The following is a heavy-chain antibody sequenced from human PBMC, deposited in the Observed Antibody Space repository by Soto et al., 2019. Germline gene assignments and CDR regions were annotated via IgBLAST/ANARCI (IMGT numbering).Heavy chain of an antibody. CDR2: ISANGQGI. CDR1: GFTFSTYA. J-gene: IGHJ4*02. CDR3: AKDRNYPRGQFHY. D-gene: IGHD1-7*01. V-gene: IGHV3-23*01. Sequence: GGSLRLSCAASGFTFSTYALSWVRQAPGKGLEWVSAISANGQGIYYADSVRGRFTISGDNSKNTIFLHMDSLRAEDTAVYYCAKDRNYPRGQFHYWGQGTLVTVSS.